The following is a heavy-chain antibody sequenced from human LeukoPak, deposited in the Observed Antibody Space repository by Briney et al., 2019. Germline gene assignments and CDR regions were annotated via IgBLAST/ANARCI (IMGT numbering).Heavy chain of an antibody. Sequence: PSETLSLTCTVSGGSISSGGYYWSWIRQHPGKGLEWIGYIYYSGSTYYNPSLKSRVTISVDTSKNQFSLKLSSVTAADTAVYYCAGGAADACDIWGQGTMVTVSS. V-gene: IGHV4-31*03. D-gene: IGHD2-15*01. CDR1: GGSISSGGYY. CDR3: AGGAADACDI. CDR2: IYYSGST. J-gene: IGHJ3*02.